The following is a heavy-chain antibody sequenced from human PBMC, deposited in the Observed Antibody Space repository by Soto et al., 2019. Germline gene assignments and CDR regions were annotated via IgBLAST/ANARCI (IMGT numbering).Heavy chain of an antibody. V-gene: IGHV1-2*02. J-gene: IGHJ4*02. CDR2: MNPRSGGT. CDR1: GYTFTNYY. D-gene: IGHD1-7*01. CDR3: ARYDDSTSYHLEL. Sequence: ASVKVSCKASGYTFTNYYMHWVRQAPGQGLEWMGWMNPRSGGTKYAQAFQDRVTMTRDASISTAYMEVTSLRHGDTAAYFCARYDDSTSYHLELWGPGTLVTVSS.